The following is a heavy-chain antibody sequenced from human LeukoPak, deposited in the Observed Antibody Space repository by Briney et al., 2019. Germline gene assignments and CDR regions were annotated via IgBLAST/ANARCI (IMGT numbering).Heavy chain of an antibody. CDR2: INPSGGST. CDR1: GYTFTSYY. CDR3: AREARNGSGYYSDGFDP. Sequence: ASVKVSCKASGYTFTSYYMHWVRQAPGQGLEWMGIINPSGGSTSYAQKFQGRVTMTRDTSTSTVYMELSSLRSEDTAVYYCAREARNGSGYYSDGFDPWGQGTLVTVSS. J-gene: IGHJ5*02. V-gene: IGHV1-46*01. D-gene: IGHD3-22*01.